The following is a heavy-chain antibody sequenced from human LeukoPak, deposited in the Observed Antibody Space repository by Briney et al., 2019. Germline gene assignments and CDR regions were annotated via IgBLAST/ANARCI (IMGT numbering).Heavy chain of an antibody. D-gene: IGHD3-22*01. V-gene: IGHV1-46*01. J-gene: IGHJ4*02. CDR2: INPSGGST. CDR3: ARDVISYYYDSSGSPIGSHFDY. CDR1: GYTFTSNY. Sequence: ASVKVSCEASGYTFTSNYIHWLRQAPGQGLEWMGLINPSGGSTSYAQKFQGRVTMTRDTSTGTVYMELSSLRSEDTAVCYCARDVISYYYDSSGSPIGSHFDYWGQGTLVTVSS.